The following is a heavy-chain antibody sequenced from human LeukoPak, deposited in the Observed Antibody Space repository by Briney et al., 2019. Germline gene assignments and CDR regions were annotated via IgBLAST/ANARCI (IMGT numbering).Heavy chain of an antibody. D-gene: IGHD3-22*01. J-gene: IGHJ4*02. CDR2: INPNSGGT. Sequence: GASVKVSCKASGYTFTGYYMHWVRQAPGQGLEWMGWINPNSGGTNYAQKFQGRVTMTRDTSISTAYLQWSSLKASDTAMYYCARSSTYYYDSSGYYYPPNYWGQGTLVTVSS. CDR3: ARSSTYYYDSSGYYYPPNY. CDR1: GYTFTGYY. V-gene: IGHV1-2*02.